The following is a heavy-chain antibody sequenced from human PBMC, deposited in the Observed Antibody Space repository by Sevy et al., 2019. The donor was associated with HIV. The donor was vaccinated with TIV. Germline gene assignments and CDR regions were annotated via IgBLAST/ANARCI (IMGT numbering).Heavy chain of an antibody. CDR3: ARGPTYYYDSTGKARPDY. D-gene: IGHD3-22*01. J-gene: IGHJ4*02. Sequence: GGSLRISCAGSGFTFGSYWMNWVRQAPGKGLEWVANINEDGTENNYLDSVKGRFTISRDNAENSVYLQVNNLRLEDTAVYFYARGPTYYYDSTGKARPDYWGQGTLVTVSS. V-gene: IGHV3-7*01. CDR1: GFTFGSYW. CDR2: INEDGTEN.